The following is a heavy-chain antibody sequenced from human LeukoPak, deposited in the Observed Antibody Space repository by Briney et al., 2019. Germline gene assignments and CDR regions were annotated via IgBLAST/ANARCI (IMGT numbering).Heavy chain of an antibody. V-gene: IGHV1-46*01. J-gene: IGHJ4*02. CDR3: ARAGDTAMVDLGFDY. CDR1: GYTFTSYY. CDR2: IDPSGGST. Sequence: VASVKVSFKASGYTFTSYYMHWVRQAPGQGLEWMGIIDPSGGSTSYAQKFQGRVTMTRDTSTSTVYMELSSLRSEDTAVYYCARAGDTAMVDLGFDYWGQGTLVTVSS. D-gene: IGHD5-18*01.